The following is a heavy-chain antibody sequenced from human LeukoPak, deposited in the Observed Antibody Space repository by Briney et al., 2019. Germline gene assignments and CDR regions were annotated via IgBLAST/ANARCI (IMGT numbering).Heavy chain of an antibody. D-gene: IGHD6-13*01. V-gene: IGHV4-59*12. J-gene: IGHJ6*02. CDR1: GGSISSYY. CDR3: ARGGYSSSWSLGMDV. CDR2: IYYSGST. Sequence: SETLSLTCTVSGGSISSYYWTWIRQPPGKELEGIGYIYYSGSTNYNPSLKSRVTISVDTSRNQLSLMLTSVTAADTAVYYCARGGYSSSWSLGMDVWGQGTTVTVSS.